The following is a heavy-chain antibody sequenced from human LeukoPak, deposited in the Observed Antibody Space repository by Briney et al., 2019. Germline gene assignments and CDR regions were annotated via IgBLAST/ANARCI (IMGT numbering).Heavy chain of an antibody. V-gene: IGHV3-73*01. CDR1: GFTFSGSA. CDR2: IRSKINSYAT. D-gene: IGHD2-15*01. Sequence: GGSLRLSCAASGFTFSGSAMHWVRQASGKGLEWVGRIRSKINSYATAYAASVKGRFTISRDDSKSTVYLQMNSLKTEDTAVYYCTSDIVVVAAATEPAFDIWGQGTMVTVSS. CDR3: TSDIVVVAAATEPAFDI. J-gene: IGHJ3*02.